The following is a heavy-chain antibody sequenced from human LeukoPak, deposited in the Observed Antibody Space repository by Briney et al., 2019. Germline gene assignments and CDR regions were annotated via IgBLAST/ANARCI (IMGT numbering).Heavy chain of an antibody. CDR3: ARDPPGYSGYDLYAFDI. D-gene: IGHD5-12*01. CDR1: GATFSSYA. V-gene: IGHV1-69*13. CDR2: IIPIFGTA. J-gene: IGHJ3*02. Sequence: SVKVSCKASGATFSSYAISWVRQAPGQGLEWMGGIIPIFGTANYAQKFQGRVTITADESTSTAYMELSSLRSEDTAVYYCARDPPGYSGYDLYAFDICGQGTMVTVSS.